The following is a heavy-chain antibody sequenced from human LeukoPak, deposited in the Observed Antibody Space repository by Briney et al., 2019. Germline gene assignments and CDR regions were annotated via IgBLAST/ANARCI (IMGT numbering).Heavy chain of an antibody. CDR2: IGTAGDT. J-gene: IGHJ4*02. V-gene: IGHV3-13*01. Sequence: GGSLRLSCAASGFTFSDYDMQWVRQATGKGLEWVSAIGTAGDTYYTGSVKGRFTISRENAKNSLYLQMNSLRAGDTAVYYCARVAKERVGGVYYFDYWGQGTLVTVSP. CDR1: GFTFSDYD. CDR3: ARVAKERVGGVYYFDY. D-gene: IGHD1-1*01.